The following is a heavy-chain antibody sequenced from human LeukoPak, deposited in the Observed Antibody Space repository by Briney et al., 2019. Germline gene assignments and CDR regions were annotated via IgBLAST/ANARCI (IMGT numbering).Heavy chain of an antibody. CDR2: IYYSGST. CDR1: GGSISSSSYY. D-gene: IGHD3-22*01. CDR3: ARSTTITYYYDSSGYYFDY. J-gene: IGHJ4*02. V-gene: IGHV4-39*07. Sequence: PSETLSLTCTVSGGSISSSSYYWGWIRQPPGKGLEWIGIIYYSGSTYYNPSLKSRVTISVDTSKNQFSLKLSSVTAADTAVYYCARSTTITYYYDSSGYYFDYWGQGTLVTVSS.